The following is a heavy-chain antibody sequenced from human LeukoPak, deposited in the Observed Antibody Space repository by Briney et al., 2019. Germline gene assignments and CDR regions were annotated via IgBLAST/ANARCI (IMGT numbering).Heavy chain of an antibody. CDR2: ISYSGST. J-gene: IGHJ4*02. V-gene: IGHV4-59*01. Sequence: SETLSLTCTVSGGSISSDYWSWIRQPPGKGLEWIGYISYSGSTNYNPSLKSRVTISVDTSKNQFSLKLSSVTAADTAVYYCARGGGGSKLLDYWGQGTLVTVSS. D-gene: IGHD3-16*01. CDR1: GGSISSDY. CDR3: ARGGGGSKLLDY.